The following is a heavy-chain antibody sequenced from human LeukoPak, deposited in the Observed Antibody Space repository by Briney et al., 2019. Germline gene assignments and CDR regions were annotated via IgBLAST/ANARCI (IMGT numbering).Heavy chain of an antibody. J-gene: IGHJ4*02. CDR1: GFTFSSSA. CDR2: ISGSGGST. V-gene: IGHV3-23*01. Sequence: PGGSLRLSCEASGFTFSSSAMSWVRQAPGKGLEWVSSISGSGGSTYYADSVRGRFTISSDSSKNTLFLQMNSLRAEDTAIYYCAKNADCAGGNCYRFDSWGQGTLVTVST. CDR3: AKNADCAGGNCYRFDS. D-gene: IGHD2-21*01.